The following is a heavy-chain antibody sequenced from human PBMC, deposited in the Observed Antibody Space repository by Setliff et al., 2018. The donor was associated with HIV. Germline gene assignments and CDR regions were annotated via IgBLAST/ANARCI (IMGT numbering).Heavy chain of an antibody. CDR3: ARGGIVATEPEY. J-gene: IGHJ4*02. V-gene: IGHV3-74*01. Sequence: QPGGSLRLSCAASGFTFSNYWMHWVRQAPGKGLVWVSRINSDGSSTSYADSVKGRFTISRDNAKNTLYLQMNSLRPEDTAVYYCARGGIVATEPEYWGQGTLVTVSS. CDR1: GFTFSNYW. D-gene: IGHD5-12*01. CDR2: INSDGSST.